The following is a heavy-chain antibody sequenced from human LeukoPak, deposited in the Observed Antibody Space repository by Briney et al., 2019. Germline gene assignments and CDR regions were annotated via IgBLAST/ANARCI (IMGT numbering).Heavy chain of an antibody. CDR1: GFTFSAYA. CDR2: ISYDGSNK. Sequence: PGGSLRLSCAASGFTFSAYAMHWVRQAPGKGLEWVAVISYDGSNKHYADSVKGRFTISRDNSKNTLYLQMNSLRAEDTAVYYCARDSFYDSSVLLDYWGQGTLVTVSS. D-gene: IGHD3-22*01. J-gene: IGHJ4*02. CDR3: ARDSFYDSSVLLDY. V-gene: IGHV3-30*07.